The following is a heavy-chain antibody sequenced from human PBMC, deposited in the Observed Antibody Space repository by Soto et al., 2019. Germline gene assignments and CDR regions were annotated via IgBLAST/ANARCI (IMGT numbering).Heavy chain of an antibody. J-gene: IGHJ3*02. Sequence: EGQLVESGGRLVEPGGSLRLCCAASGFNFNVAWMNWIREAPGKGLEWLGRIKSKGGGETTEYVAFVKGRFTISRDDSKNTLYLQMNSLKSEDTAVYYCTKVLALPPNDAFDIWVQGTMVTVSS. CDR1: GFNFNVAW. CDR2: IKSKGGGETT. D-gene: IGHD3-3*02. CDR3: TKVLALPPNDAFDI. V-gene: IGHV3-15*01.